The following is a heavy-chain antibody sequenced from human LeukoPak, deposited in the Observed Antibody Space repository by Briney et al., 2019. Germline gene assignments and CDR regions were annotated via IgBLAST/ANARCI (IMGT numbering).Heavy chain of an antibody. J-gene: IGHJ6*02. V-gene: IGHV4-59*01. CDR1: GGSISSYY. Sequence: SETLSLTCTVSGGSISSYYWSWIRQPPGKGLEWIGYIYYSGSTNYNLSLKSRVTISVDTSKNQFSLKLSSVTAADTAVYYCARDRYYYYGMDVWGQGTTVTVSS. CDR3: ARDRYYYYGMDV. CDR2: IYYSGST.